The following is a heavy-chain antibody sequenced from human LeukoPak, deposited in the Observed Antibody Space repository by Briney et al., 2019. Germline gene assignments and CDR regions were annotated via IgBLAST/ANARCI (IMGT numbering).Heavy chain of an antibody. CDR2: IYYSGST. J-gene: IGHJ3*02. D-gene: IGHD3-22*01. CDR1: GGSISSSSYY. V-gene: IGHV4-39*07. Sequence: PSETLSLTCTVSGGSISSSSYYWGWIRQPPGKGLEWIGSIYYSGSTYYNPSLKSRVTISVDTSKNQFSLKLSSVTAADTAVYYCARGGVNYDSSGYYPRYSAFDIWGQGTMVTVSS. CDR3: ARGGVNYDSSGYYPRYSAFDI.